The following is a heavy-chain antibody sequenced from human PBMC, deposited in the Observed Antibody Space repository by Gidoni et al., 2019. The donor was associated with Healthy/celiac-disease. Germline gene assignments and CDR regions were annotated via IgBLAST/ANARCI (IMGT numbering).Heavy chain of an antibody. CDR3: VRDMSSIVATIVLDY. CDR2: IWYGGSNN. Sequence: QVQLVESGGGVGQPGRSLRLAGAASGFTFSSYGMHWFRQAPGKGLQWLALIWYGGSNNYYAVSVKCRFTISRDNSKNKLYLQMNSLRAEDTALYYCVRDMSSIVATIVLDYWGQGTLVIVSS. CDR1: GFTFSSYG. V-gene: IGHV3-33*01. J-gene: IGHJ4*02. D-gene: IGHD5-12*01.